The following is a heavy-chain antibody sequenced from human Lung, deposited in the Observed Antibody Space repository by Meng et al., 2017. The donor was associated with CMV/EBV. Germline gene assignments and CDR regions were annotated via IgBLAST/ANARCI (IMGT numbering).Heavy chain of an antibody. V-gene: IGHV3-9*01. Sequence: SCAASGFPFDDYAMHWVRQGPGKGVEWVSGISWNSGDIGYADSVKGRFTISRDNAKNSPYLQMDSLSAEDTALYYCAKFGAVAGFPTWGQGTLVTVSS. J-gene: IGHJ4*02. D-gene: IGHD3-10*01. CDR2: ISWNSGDI. CDR3: AKFGAVAGFPT. CDR1: GFPFDDYA.